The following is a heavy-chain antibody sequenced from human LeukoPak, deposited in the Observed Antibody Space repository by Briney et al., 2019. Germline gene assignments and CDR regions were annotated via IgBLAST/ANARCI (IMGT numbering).Heavy chain of an antibody. V-gene: IGHV3-30*04. CDR2: VSYDGSYK. Sequence: GSLRLPCAATGFTFSNFAMHWVRQAPGKGLEWVAVVSYDGSYKYYADSVKGRFTISRDNSKNTLYLQMNRLRAEDTAVYYCARAPGYGAAYYLDYWGQGTLVTVSP. CDR3: ARAPGYGAAYYLDY. J-gene: IGHJ4*02. D-gene: IGHD1-1*01. CDR1: GFTFSNFA.